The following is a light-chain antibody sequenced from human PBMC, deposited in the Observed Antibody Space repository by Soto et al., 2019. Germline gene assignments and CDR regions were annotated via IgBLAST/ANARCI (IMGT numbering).Light chain of an antibody. CDR3: SSYTSSSSVI. CDR1: SSDVGAYDY. J-gene: IGLJ2*01. V-gene: IGLV2-14*01. Sequence: QAVLTQPASVSGSPGQSIAISCTGTSSDVGAYDYVSWYQQHPGKAPKLMIYDVKYRPSGVSNRFSGSKSGNTASLTISGLQAEDEADYYCSSYTSSSSVIFGGGTKLTVL. CDR2: DVK.